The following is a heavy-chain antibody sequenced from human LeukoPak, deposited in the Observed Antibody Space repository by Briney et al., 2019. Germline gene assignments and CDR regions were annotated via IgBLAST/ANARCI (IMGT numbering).Heavy chain of an antibody. Sequence: SETLSLTCTVSGGSISSSSYYWGWIRQPPGKGLEWIGSIYYSGSTYYNPSLKSRVTISVDTSKNQFSLKLSSVTAADTAVYYCARHSSYSSSSGLGLNWFDPWGQGTLVTVSS. CDR3: ARHSSYSSSSGLGLNWFDP. CDR1: GGSISSSSYY. V-gene: IGHV4-39*01. CDR2: IYYSGST. J-gene: IGHJ5*02. D-gene: IGHD6-6*01.